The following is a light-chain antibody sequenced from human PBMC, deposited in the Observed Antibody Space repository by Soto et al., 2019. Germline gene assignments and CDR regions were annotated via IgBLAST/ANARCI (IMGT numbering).Light chain of an antibody. J-gene: IGKJ5*01. V-gene: IGKV3-15*01. CDR1: QSVSSN. CDR2: GAS. Sequence: EIVMTQSPATLSASPGERSTLSCRASQSVSSNLAWYQQKPGQAPRLPIYGASTRATGVPARFSGSGSGTEFNLTISSLQSEDFAVYFCQQYNNWPPITFGQGTRLE. CDR3: QQYNNWPPIT.